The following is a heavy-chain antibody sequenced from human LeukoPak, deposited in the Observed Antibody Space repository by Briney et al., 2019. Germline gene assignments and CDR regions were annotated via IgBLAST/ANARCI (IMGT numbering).Heavy chain of an antibody. Sequence: GGSLGLSCAASGFTFSSYGMHWVRQAPGKGLEWVAFIRYDGSNKYYADSVKGRFTISRDNSKNTLYLQMNSLRAEDTAVYYCAKCVTMVRGVTVSNYFDYWGQGTLVTVSS. CDR1: GFTFSSYG. CDR2: IRYDGSNK. CDR3: AKCVTMVRGVTVSNYFDY. D-gene: IGHD3-10*01. V-gene: IGHV3-30*02. J-gene: IGHJ4*02.